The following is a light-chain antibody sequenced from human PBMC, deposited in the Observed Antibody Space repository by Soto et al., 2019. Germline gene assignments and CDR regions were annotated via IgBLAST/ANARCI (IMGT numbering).Light chain of an antibody. V-gene: IGKV3-15*01. CDR2: GAS. CDR3: QQYNNWLIP. J-gene: IGKJ4*01. CDR1: QSVSSN. Sequence: EIVMTQSPATLAVSQCERATLSPRASQSVSSNLARYQQKPGQAPRLLIYGASTRATGIPARFSGSGSGTEFTLTISSLQSEDFAVYYCQQYNNWLIPFGGVTKVAI.